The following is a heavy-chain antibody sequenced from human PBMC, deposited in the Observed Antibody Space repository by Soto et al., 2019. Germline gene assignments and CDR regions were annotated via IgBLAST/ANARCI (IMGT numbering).Heavy chain of an antibody. CDR1: GVSISSSSYY. D-gene: IGHD3-3*01. V-gene: IGHV4-39*07. CDR3: ARGWAFWSGYPFGDAFDI. CDR2: IYYSGST. Sequence: SETLSLTCPVSGVSISSSSYYWGWIRQPPGKGLEWIGEIYYSGSTNYNPSLKSRVTISVDTSKNQFSLKLSSVTAADTAVYYCARGWAFWSGYPFGDAFDIWGQGTMVTVSS. J-gene: IGHJ3*02.